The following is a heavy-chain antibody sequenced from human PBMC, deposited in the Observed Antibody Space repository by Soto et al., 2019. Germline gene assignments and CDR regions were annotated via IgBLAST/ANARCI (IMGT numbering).Heavy chain of an antibody. CDR1: GGTFSSYT. Sequence: QVQLVQSGAEVKKPGSSVKVSCKASGGTFSSYTISWVRQAPGQGPEWMGRIIPILGIANYAQKFQGRVTITADKSTSTAYMELSSLRSEDTAVYCCAGGFGELLSPGYGMDVWGQGTTVTVSS. CDR3: AGGFGELLSPGYGMDV. J-gene: IGHJ6*02. V-gene: IGHV1-69*02. CDR2: IIPILGIA. D-gene: IGHD3-10*01.